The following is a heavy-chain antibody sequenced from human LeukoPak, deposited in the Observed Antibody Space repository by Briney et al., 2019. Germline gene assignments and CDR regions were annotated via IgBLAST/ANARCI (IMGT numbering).Heavy chain of an antibody. CDR2: IYASGGT. V-gene: IGHV4-4*07. CDR1: GGSISSYY. Sequence: SETLSLTCAVSGGSISSYYWSWIRQPAGKGLEWIGRIYASGGTNYNPSLKSRVTMSVDTSKNQFSLKLSSVTAADTAVYYCARDVGSKYDFWSGYYYIGQPIFVYWGQGTLVTVSS. J-gene: IGHJ4*02. D-gene: IGHD3-3*01. CDR3: ARDVGSKYDFWSGYYYIGQPIFVY.